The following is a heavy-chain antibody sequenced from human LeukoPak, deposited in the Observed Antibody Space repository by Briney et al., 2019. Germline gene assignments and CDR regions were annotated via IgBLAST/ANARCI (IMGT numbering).Heavy chain of an antibody. Sequence: ASVKVSCKASGHTFTGYYMHWVRQAPGQGLEWMEWINPNSGGTNYAQKFQGRVTMTRDTSISTAYMELSRLRSDDTAVYYCARDYPLPRGFFDYWGQGTLVTVSS. CDR1: GHTFTGYY. CDR3: ARDYPLPRGFFDY. J-gene: IGHJ4*02. V-gene: IGHV1-2*02. D-gene: IGHD3-10*01. CDR2: INPNSGGT.